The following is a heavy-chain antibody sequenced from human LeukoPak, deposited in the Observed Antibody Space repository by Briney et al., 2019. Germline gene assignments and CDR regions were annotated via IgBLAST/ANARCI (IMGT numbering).Heavy chain of an antibody. CDR3: AKDAGIAVAGTGAD. V-gene: IGHV3-48*04. J-gene: IGHJ4*02. CDR2: ISLSTTSI. CDR1: GFTFSSYN. D-gene: IGHD6-19*01. Sequence: SGGSLRLSCAASGFTFSSYNMNWVRQAPGKGLEWISYISLSTTSIYYADSVKGRFTISRDNSKNTLYLQMNSLRAEDTAVYYCAKDAGIAVAGTGADWGQGTLVTVSS.